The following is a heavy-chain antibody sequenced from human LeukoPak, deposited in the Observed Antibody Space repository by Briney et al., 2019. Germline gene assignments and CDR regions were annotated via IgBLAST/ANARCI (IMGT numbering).Heavy chain of an antibody. CDR1: GFTFGSYA. D-gene: IGHD3-22*01. Sequence: PGGSLRLSCVASGFTFGSYAMSWVRQAPGKGLEWVAGISGSGGSTNYADSVKGRFTISRDNRKNTLYLQMNSLRAEDTAVYFCAKRGVVIRVILVGFHKEAYYFDSWGQGALVTVSS. CDR3: AKRGVVIRVILVGFHKEAYYFDS. V-gene: IGHV3-23*01. J-gene: IGHJ4*02. CDR2: ISGSGGST.